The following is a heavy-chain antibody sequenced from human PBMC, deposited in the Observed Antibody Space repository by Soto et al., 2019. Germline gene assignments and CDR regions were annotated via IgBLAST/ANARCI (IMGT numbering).Heavy chain of an antibody. J-gene: IGHJ6*03. CDR1: GFTFSSYA. Sequence: GGSLRLSCAASGFTFSSYAMSWVRQAPGKGLEWVSAISGSGGSTYYADSVKGRFTISRDNSKNTLYLQMNSLRAEDTAVYYCAKRRIVVVPAADSKSPGDYYYYYYMDVWGKGTTVTVSS. V-gene: IGHV3-23*01. CDR2: ISGSGGST. CDR3: AKRRIVVVPAADSKSPGDYYYYYYMDV. D-gene: IGHD2-2*01.